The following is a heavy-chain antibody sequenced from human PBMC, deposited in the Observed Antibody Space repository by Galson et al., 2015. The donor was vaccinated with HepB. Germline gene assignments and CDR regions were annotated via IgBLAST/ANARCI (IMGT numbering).Heavy chain of an antibody. CDR2: IYYSGSA. D-gene: IGHD2-8*01. J-gene: IGHJ4*02. Sequence: ETLSLTCTVSGASISTSYWSWIRQPPGKGLEWVGYIYYSGSANYNPSLKSRVTISLDTSKNQFSLKLSSVTAADTAVYYCATTVYARYGGDYWGQGTLVTVSS. CDR1: GASISTSY. CDR3: ATTVYARYGGDY. V-gene: IGHV4-59*08.